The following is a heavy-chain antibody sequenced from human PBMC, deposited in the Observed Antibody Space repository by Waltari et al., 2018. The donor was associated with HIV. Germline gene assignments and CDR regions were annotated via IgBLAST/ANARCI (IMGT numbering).Heavy chain of an antibody. Sequence: QVQLVQSGAEVKKPGAAVKVPGKAFGYCFTSYYINWVRQYTGQGLEWMGGMNPDSVNTGYAKEFQGRVTMTRKTSITTAYMELSGLRSEDTAVYYCARRASSWYENRENYFYGMDVWGQGTTVTVSS. V-gene: IGHV1-8*01. CDR2: MNPDSVNT. CDR3: ARRASSWYENRENYFYGMDV. D-gene: IGHD6-13*01. CDR1: GYCFTSYY. J-gene: IGHJ6*02.